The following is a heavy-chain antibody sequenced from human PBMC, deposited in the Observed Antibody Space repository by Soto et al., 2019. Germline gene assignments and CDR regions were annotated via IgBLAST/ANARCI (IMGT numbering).Heavy chain of an antibody. V-gene: IGHV4-59*01. CDR3: ARWLTQETFDV. J-gene: IGHJ3*01. Sequence: SETLSLTCTVSGASISSYYWSWIRQPPGKGLEWIGHIYYSGSTNYNPSLKSRASIPGQASKNQFSLTLTSVTAADTAVYYCARWLTQETFDVWGQGTMVTVSS. CDR1: GASISSYY. CDR2: IYYSGST. D-gene: IGHD3-9*01.